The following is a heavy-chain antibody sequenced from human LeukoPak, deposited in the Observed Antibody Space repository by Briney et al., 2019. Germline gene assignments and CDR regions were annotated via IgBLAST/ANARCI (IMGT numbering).Heavy chain of an antibody. D-gene: IGHD6-19*01. CDR1: GGSFSGYY. CDR2: INHSGST. V-gene: IGHV4-34*01. Sequence: SETLSLTCAVYGGSFSGYYWSWIRQPPGKGLEWIGEINHSGSTNYNPSLKSRVTISVDTSKNRFSLKLSSVTAADTAVYYCASTPTGYSSGWYGFWGQGTLVTVSS. CDR3: ASTPTGYSSGWYGF. J-gene: IGHJ4*02.